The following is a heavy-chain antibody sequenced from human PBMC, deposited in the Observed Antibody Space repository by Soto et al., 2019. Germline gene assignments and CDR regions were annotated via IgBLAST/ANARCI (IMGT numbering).Heavy chain of an antibody. CDR1: GYTLTELS. CDR3: ATLLPKGDAFDI. J-gene: IGHJ3*02. Sequence: ASVKVSCKVSGYTLTELSMHWVRQAPGKGLEWMGGFDPDDGETIYAQKFQGRVTMTEDTSTDTAYMELSSLRSEDTAVYYCATLLPKGDAFDIWGQGTMVTVSS. V-gene: IGHV1-24*01. CDR2: FDPDDGET. D-gene: IGHD2-21*01.